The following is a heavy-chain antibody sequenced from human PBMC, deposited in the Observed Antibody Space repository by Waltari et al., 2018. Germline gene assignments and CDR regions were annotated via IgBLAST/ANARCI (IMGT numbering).Heavy chain of an antibody. CDR2: INHSGSI. CDR3: AREQDIAAAGPAAFDI. Sequence: QVQLQQWGAGLLKPSETLSLTCAVYGGSFSGYYWSWIRQPPGKGLEWIGEINHSGSINYNPSLKSRVTISVDTSKTQFSLKLSSVTAADTAVYYCAREQDIAAAGPAAFDIWGQGTMVTVSS. V-gene: IGHV4-34*01. J-gene: IGHJ3*02. D-gene: IGHD6-13*01. CDR1: GGSFSGYY.